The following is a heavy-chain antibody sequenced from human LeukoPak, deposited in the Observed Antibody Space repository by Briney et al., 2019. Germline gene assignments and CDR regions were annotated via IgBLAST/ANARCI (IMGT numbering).Heavy chain of an antibody. V-gene: IGHV4-4*07. J-gene: IGHJ6*02. D-gene: IGHD3-10*01. CDR3: ARLMVRGRNDYYYYGMDV. CDR1: GGSISSYY. Sequence: SETLSLTCTVSGGSISSYYWSWIRQPAGKGLEWIGRIYTSGSTNYNPSLKRRVTMSVDTSKNQFSLKLSSVTAADTAVYYCARLMVRGRNDYYYYGMDVWGQGTTVTVSS. CDR2: IYTSGST.